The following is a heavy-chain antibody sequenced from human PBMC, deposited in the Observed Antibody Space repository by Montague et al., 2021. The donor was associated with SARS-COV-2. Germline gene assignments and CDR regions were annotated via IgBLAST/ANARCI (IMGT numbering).Heavy chain of an antibody. D-gene: IGHD6-13*01. J-gene: IGHJ6*02. Sequence: SLRLSCAASGFTFSSYSMNWVRQAPGTGLEWVSSISSSSSFIYYXXSLKGRFTISRDNAKNSLYLQMNSLRAEDTAVYYCAREVGSSSWYYYYGMDVWGQGTTVTASS. CDR1: GFTFSSYS. CDR3: AREVGSSSWYYYYGMDV. V-gene: IGHV3-21*01. CDR2: ISSSSSFI.